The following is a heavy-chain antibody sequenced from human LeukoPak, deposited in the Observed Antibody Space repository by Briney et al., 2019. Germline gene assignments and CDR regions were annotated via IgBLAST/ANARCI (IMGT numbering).Heavy chain of an antibody. D-gene: IGHD1-26*01. CDR2: ISYDGSNE. CDR3: AKDNGADDYYYYGMDV. Sequence: GGSLRLSCAASRFTFSSYAMHWVRQAPGKGLEWVTVISYDGSNEYYADSVKGRFTISRDNSKNTLYLQMNSLRAEDTAVYYCAKDNGADDYYYYGMDVWGQGTTVTVSS. J-gene: IGHJ6*02. V-gene: IGHV3-30*18. CDR1: RFTFSSYA.